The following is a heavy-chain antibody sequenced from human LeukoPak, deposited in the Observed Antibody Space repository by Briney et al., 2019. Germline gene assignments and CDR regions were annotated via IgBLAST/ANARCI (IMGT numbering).Heavy chain of an antibody. D-gene: IGHD2-8*02. CDR1: GGSFSGYY. Sequence: PSETLSLTCAVYGGSFSGYYWSWIRQPPGKGLEWIGEINHSGSTNYNPSLKSRVTISVDTSKNQFSLKLSSVTAADTAVYYCARDPTGAWGQGTLVTVSS. V-gene: IGHV4-34*01. CDR2: INHSGST. CDR3: ARDPTGA. J-gene: IGHJ5*02.